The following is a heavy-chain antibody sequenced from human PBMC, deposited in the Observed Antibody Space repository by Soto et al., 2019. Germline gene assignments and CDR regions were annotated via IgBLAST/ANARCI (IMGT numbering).Heavy chain of an antibody. V-gene: IGHV1-3*01. CDR1: GYTFTSYA. CDR3: AIIRYCSSTSCRAGNWFDP. J-gene: IGHJ5*02. D-gene: IGHD2-2*01. Sequence: ALVKVSCKASGYTFTSYAMHWVRQAPGQRLEWMGWINAGNGNTKYSQKFQGRVTITRDTSASTAYMELSSLRSEDTAVYYCAIIRYCSSTSCRAGNWFDPWGRRTLVTVSS. CDR2: INAGNGNT.